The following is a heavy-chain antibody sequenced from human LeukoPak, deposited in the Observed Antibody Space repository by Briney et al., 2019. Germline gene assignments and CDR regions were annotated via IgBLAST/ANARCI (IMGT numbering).Heavy chain of an antibody. Sequence: ASVKVSCKASGYTFTGYYMHWVRQAPGQGLEWMGWINPNSGGTNYAQKFQGRVTMTRNTSISTAYMELSSLRSEDTAVYYCARGYCSSTSCYTDRYGMDVWGQGTTVTVSS. V-gene: IGHV1-2*02. D-gene: IGHD2-2*02. CDR1: GYTFTGYY. CDR3: ARGYCSSTSCYTDRYGMDV. J-gene: IGHJ6*02. CDR2: INPNSGGT.